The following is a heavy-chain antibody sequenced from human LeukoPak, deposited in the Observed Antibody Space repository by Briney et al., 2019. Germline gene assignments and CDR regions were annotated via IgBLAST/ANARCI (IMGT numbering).Heavy chain of an antibody. Sequence: GGSLRLSCAASGFTFSSYNMNWVRQAPGKGLEWVSSISSSSSYIYYADSVKGRFTISRDNAKNSLYLQMNSLRAEDTAVYYCARDIGLGGSGSDFDYWGQGTLVTVSS. V-gene: IGHV3-21*01. D-gene: IGHD3-10*01. CDR3: ARDIGLGGSGSDFDY. CDR1: GFTFSSYN. J-gene: IGHJ4*02. CDR2: ISSSSSYI.